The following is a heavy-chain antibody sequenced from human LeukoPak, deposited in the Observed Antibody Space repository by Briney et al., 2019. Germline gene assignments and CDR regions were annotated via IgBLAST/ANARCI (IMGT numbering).Heavy chain of an antibody. CDR3: ARDSPSYYDFWSGYEGRGYNWFDP. Sequence: GGSLRLSCAASGFTFSSYAMHWVRQAPGKGLEGVAGISYDGSKKYYADSVQGRFTISRDNSKNTLYLQMTSLRAEDTAVYYCARDSPSYYDFWSGYEGRGYNWFDPWGQGTLVTVSS. J-gene: IGHJ5*02. V-gene: IGHV3-30-3*01. CDR1: GFTFSSYA. D-gene: IGHD3-3*01. CDR2: ISYDGSKK.